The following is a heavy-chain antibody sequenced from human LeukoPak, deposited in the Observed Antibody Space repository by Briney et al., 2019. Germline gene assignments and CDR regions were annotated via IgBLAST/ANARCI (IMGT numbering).Heavy chain of an antibody. CDR1: GGSISPYY. CDR3: ARVTLGFGAGFDY. J-gene: IGHJ4*02. CDR2: IYHSGST. Sequence: SETLSLTCTVSGGSISPYYGSWIRQPPGKGLECVGYIYHSGSTNYTPSLKSRLTISVDTSKNQFSLKLSSVTAADTAMYYCARVTLGFGAGFDYWGQGTLVTVSS. D-gene: IGHD3-10*01. V-gene: IGHV4-59*01.